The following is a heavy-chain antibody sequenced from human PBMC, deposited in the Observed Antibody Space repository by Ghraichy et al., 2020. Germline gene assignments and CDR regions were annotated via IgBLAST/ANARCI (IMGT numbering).Heavy chain of an antibody. CDR1: GGSISSYY. V-gene: IGHV4-59*01. D-gene: IGHD2-15*01. CDR3: ARDKVAPGGDYFDY. CDR2: IYYSGST. Sequence: ESQNISCTVSGGSISSYYWSWIRQPPGKGLEWIGYIYYSGSTNYNPSLKSRVTISVDTSKNQFSLKLSSVTAADTAVYYCARDKVAPGGDYFDYWGQGTLVTVSS. J-gene: IGHJ4*02.